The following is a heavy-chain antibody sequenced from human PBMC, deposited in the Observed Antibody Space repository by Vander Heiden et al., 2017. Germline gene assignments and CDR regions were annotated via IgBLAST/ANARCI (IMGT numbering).Heavy chain of an antibody. CDR2: ISYDGSNK. J-gene: IGHJ3*02. CDR1: GFTFSSYA. CDR3: ARDEFYYDSSGSAFDI. Sequence: VQLVESGGGVVQPGRSLRLSCPASGFTFSSYAMHWVRQAPGKGLEWVAVISYDGSNKYYADSVKGRFTISRDNSKNTLYLQMNSLRAEDTAVYYCARDEFYYDSSGSAFDIWGQGTMVTVSS. D-gene: IGHD3-22*01. V-gene: IGHV3-30-3*01.